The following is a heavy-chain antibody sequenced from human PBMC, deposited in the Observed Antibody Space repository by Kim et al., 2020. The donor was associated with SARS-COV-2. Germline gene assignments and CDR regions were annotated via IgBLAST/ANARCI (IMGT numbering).Heavy chain of an antibody. V-gene: IGHV1-8*02. D-gene: IGHD3-16*01. J-gene: IGHJ3*01. CDR3: ARVGPHAFDL. CDR1: GYSFSTYD. Sequence: ASVKVSCKASGYSFSTYDINWVRQASGQGLEWLGWMNHRSGNTGYAQTLQGRVAMTRNSAITTSYLDLRSLRVEDTAVYYCARVGPHAFDLWGQGTLVTVSS. CDR2: MNHRSGNT.